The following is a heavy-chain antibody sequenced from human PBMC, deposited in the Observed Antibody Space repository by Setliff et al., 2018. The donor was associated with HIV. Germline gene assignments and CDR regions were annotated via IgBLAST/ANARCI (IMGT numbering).Heavy chain of an antibody. J-gene: IGHJ6*03. CDR2: INPNSGGT. CDR1: GYTFSGYY. D-gene: IGHD5-12*01. CDR3: ATNPEMATINYYYYYMDV. V-gene: IGHV1-2*02. Sequence: ASVKVSCKASGYTFSGYYIHWVRQAPGQGLEWMGWINPNSGGTNYAQKFQGRVDMTRDTSITTAYLELSSLRSEDTAVYYCATNPEMATINYYYYYMDVWGKGTTVTVSS.